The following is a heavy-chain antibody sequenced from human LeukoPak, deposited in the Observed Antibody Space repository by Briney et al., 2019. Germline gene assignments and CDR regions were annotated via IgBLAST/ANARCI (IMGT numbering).Heavy chain of an antibody. J-gene: IGHJ4*02. Sequence: SVKVSCKASGGTFSSYAISWVRQAPGQGLEWMGGIIPIFGTANYAQKFQGRVTITADESTSTAYMELGSLRSEDTAVYYCAREFTVTTGYFNYWGQGTLVTVSS. V-gene: IGHV1-69*13. D-gene: IGHD4-17*01. CDR3: AREFTVTTGYFNY. CDR1: GGTFSSYA. CDR2: IIPIFGTA.